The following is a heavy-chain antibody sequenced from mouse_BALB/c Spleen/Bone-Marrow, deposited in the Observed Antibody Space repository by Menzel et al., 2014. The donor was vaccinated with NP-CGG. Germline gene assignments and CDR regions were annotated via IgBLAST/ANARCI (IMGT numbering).Heavy chain of an antibody. Sequence: EVKLEESGAELVKPGASVKLSCTASGFNIKDTYMNWVKQRAEQGLEWIGRIDPANGYTECDPKFQGKATIIADTSSNTAYLQLGSLTSEDTAVYYCATLTGTFDYWAQGTTLTVSS. CDR1: GFNIKDTY. V-gene: IGHV14-3*02. D-gene: IGHD4-1*01. CDR3: ATLTGTFDY. CDR2: IDPANGYT. J-gene: IGHJ2*01.